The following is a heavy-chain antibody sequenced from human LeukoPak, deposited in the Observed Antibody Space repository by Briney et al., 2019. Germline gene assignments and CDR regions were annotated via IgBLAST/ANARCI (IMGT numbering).Heavy chain of an antibody. V-gene: IGHV3-74*01. CDR1: GFTFSSHW. D-gene: IGHD2-15*01. J-gene: IGHJ4*02. Sequence: GGSLRLSCAASGFTFSSHWMHWVRQAPGKGLVWVSRINSDGSSISYADSVKGRFTISRDNAKNTLYLQMNSLRAEDTAVYYCAREDGYCSGGNCYSYFDSWGQGTLVTVSS. CDR3: AREDGYCSGGNCYSYFDS. CDR2: INSDGSSI.